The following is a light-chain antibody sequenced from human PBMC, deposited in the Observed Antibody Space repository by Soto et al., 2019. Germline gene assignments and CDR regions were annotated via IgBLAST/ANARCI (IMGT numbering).Light chain of an antibody. CDR3: QQRSNWPST. CDR1: QSVSSF. J-gene: IGKJ4*01. Sequence: EIVLTHSPATLSLSPGESATLSCRASQSVSSFLAWYQQKPGQAPRLLMYDASSRATGIPARFSGSGSGTYFTLTISSLEPEDFGVYYCQQRSNWPSTFGGGTKVEIK. CDR2: DAS. V-gene: IGKV3-11*01.